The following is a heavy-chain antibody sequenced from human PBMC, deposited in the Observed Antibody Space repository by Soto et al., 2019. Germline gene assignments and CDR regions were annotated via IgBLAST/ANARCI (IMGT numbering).Heavy chain of an antibody. V-gene: IGHV3-48*01. CDR3: AILTGEYSSSSGSDYFDY. J-gene: IGHJ4*02. D-gene: IGHD6-6*01. CDR1: GFTFSSYS. Sequence: EVQLVESGGGLVQPGGSLRLSCAASGFTFSSYSMNWVRQAPGKGLEWVSYISSSSSTIYYADSVKGRFTISRDNAKNSLYLQMNSLRAEDTAVYYCAILTGEYSSSSGSDYFDYWGQGTLVTVSS. CDR2: ISSSSSTI.